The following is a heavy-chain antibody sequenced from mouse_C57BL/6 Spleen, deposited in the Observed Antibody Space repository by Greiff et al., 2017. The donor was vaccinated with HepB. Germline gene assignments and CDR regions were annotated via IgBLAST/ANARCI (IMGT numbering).Heavy chain of an antibody. CDR3: ARDNYGSSYPWYFDV. Sequence: EVKLVESEGGLVQPGSSMKLSCTASGFTFSDYYMAWVRQVPEKGLEWVANINYDGSSTYYLDSLKSRFIISRDNAKNILYLKMSSLKSEDTATYYYARDNYGSSYPWYFDVWGTGTTVTVSS. J-gene: IGHJ1*03. CDR1: GFTFSDYY. CDR2: INYDGSST. V-gene: IGHV5-16*01. D-gene: IGHD1-1*01.